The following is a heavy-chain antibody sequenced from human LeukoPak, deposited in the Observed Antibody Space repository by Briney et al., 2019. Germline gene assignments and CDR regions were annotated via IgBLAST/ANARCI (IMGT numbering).Heavy chain of an antibody. CDR3: ARRRGPAWGSTYNWFDP. J-gene: IGHJ5*02. D-gene: IGHD3-16*01. CDR1: GGSISSGGYY. V-gene: IGHV4-30-2*01. Sequence: SQTLSLTCTVSGGSISSGGYYWSWIRQPPGKGLEWIGYIYHSGSTYYNPSLKSRVTISVDTSKNQFSLKLSSVTAADTAVYYCARRRGPAWGSTYNWFDPWGQGTLVTVSS. CDR2: IYHSGST.